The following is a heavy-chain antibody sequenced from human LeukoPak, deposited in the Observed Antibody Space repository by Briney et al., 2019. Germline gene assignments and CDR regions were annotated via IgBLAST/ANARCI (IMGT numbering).Heavy chain of an antibody. D-gene: IGHD6-13*01. Sequence: ASVKVSCKASGYTFTGYYLHWGRQAPGQGLEWMGWINPNSGGTRYAQKFQGRVTVTRDTSISTTYMELSSLRSDDTAVYYCARGLAAAGVYWFDPWGQGTLVTVSS. CDR3: ARGLAAAGVYWFDP. J-gene: IGHJ5*02. V-gene: IGHV1-2*02. CDR1: GYTFTGYY. CDR2: INPNSGGT.